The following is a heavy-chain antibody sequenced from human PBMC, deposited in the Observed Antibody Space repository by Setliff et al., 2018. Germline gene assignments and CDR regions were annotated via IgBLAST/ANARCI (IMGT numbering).Heavy chain of an antibody. V-gene: IGHV3-15*01. J-gene: IGHJ6*02. CDR3: ARDGGTGMVKTYYYGLDV. CDR2: LKSKIDGATT. D-gene: IGHD5-18*01. CDR1: GFSFNNAW. Sequence: GVLRLSCAASGFSFNNAWMSWVRQAPGKGLEWVGRLKSKIDGATTDYAAPVKGRFTISRDDSKNTLYLQMNSLKTEDTGVYYCARDGGTGMVKTYYYGLDVWGQGTTVTVSS.